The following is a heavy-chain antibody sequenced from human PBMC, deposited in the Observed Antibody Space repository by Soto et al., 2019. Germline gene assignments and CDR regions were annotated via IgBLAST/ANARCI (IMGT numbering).Heavy chain of an antibody. J-gene: IGHJ4*02. CDR2: IWYDGSNK. CDR1: GFTFSSYG. D-gene: IGHD3-22*01. Sequence: GGSLRLSCAASGFTFSSYGMHWVRQAPGKGLEWVAVIWYDGSNKYYADSVKGRFTISRDNSKNTLSLQMNSLKAEDTAVYYCARGAKYYYDGGYFDYWGQGTLVTVSS. CDR3: ARGAKYYYDGGYFDY. V-gene: IGHV3-33*01.